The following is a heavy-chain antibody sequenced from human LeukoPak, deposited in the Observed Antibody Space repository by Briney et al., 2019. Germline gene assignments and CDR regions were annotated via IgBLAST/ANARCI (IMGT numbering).Heavy chain of an antibody. CDR1: GYTFLNYG. J-gene: IGHJ4*02. CDR2: ITPYNGNT. D-gene: IGHD3-22*01. Sequence: RASVRVSCKASGYTFLNYGINWVRQAPGQGLEGVGWITPYNGNTNYAQKLQGRVTMTTDTSTSKAYMELRSLRPDDTAMYYCARRGVYYYDSSGRANYYFDFWGQGTLVTVSS. V-gene: IGHV1-18*01. CDR3: ARRGVYYYDSSGRANYYFDF.